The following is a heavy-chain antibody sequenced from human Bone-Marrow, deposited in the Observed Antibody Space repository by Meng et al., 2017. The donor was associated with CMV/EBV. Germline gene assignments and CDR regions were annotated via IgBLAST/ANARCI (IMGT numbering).Heavy chain of an antibody. D-gene: IGHD3-3*01. CDR2: IYSGGSST. CDR1: GFTFSSYA. CDR3: ARDASFWSGFNWFDP. V-gene: IGHV3-23*03. J-gene: IGHJ5*02. Sequence: GGSLRLSCAASGFTFSSYAMSWVRQAPGKGLEWVSVIYSGGSSTYYADSVKGRFTISRDNSKNTLYLQMNSLRAEDTAVYYCARDASFWSGFNWFDPWGQGTLVTGSS.